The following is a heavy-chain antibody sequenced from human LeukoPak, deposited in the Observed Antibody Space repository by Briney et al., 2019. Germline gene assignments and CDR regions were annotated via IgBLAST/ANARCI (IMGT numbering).Heavy chain of an antibody. D-gene: IGHD3-22*01. CDR2: INPSGGST. CDR3: ASSMISSVYYYYMDV. Sequence: ASVKVSCKASGYTFTSYYMHWVRQAPGQGLEWMGIINPSGGSTSYAQKFQGRVTMTRDTSTSTVYMELSSLRSEDTAVYYCASSMISSVYYYYMDVWGKGTTVTVSS. J-gene: IGHJ6*03. V-gene: IGHV1-46*01. CDR1: GYTFTSYY.